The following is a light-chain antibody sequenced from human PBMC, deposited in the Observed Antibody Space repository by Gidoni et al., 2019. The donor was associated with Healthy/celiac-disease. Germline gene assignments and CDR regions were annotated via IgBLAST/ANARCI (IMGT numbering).Light chain of an antibody. J-gene: IGLJ2*01. CDR3: QSYDSSLSGPRV. V-gene: IGLV1-40*01. CDR1: SSNIGAGYD. CDR2: GNS. Sequence: QSVLTQPPSVSAPPGQRVPIPCTGSSSNIGAGYDVHWYQQLPGTAPKLLIYGNSNRPSGVPDRFSGSKSGTSASLAITGLQAEDEAGYYCQSYDSSLSGPRVFGGGTKLTVL.